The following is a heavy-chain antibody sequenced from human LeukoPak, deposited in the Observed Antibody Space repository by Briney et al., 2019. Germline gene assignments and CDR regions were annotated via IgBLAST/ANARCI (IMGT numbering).Heavy chain of an antibody. Sequence: GGSLKLSCAASGFTFSGSAMHWVRQASGKGLEWVGRIRSKANSYATAYAASVKGRFTISRDDSKHTAYLQMNSLKTEDTAVYYCTRRGHYYGSGSYYNYYYYGMDVWGKGTTVTVSS. CDR2: IRSKANSYAT. CDR3: TRRGHYYGSGSYYNYYYYGMDV. V-gene: IGHV3-73*01. CDR1: GFTFSGSA. D-gene: IGHD3-10*01. J-gene: IGHJ6*04.